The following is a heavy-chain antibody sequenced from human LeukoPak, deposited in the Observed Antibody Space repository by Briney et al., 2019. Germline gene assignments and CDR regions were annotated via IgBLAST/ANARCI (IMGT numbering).Heavy chain of an antibody. CDR3: TRVWAARPLFDY. J-gene: IGHJ4*02. CDR2: IRSKAYGGTT. CDR1: GFTVSSNY. Sequence: GGSLRLSCAASGFTVSSNYMGWVRQAPGKGLEWVGFIRSKAYGGTTEYAASVKGRFTISRDDSKSIAYLQMNSLKTEDTAVYYCTRVWAARPLFDYWGQGTLVTVSS. D-gene: IGHD6-6*01. V-gene: IGHV3-49*04.